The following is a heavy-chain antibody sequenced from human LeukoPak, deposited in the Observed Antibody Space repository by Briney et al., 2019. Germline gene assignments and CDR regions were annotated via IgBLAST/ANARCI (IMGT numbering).Heavy chain of an antibody. J-gene: IGHJ3*01. V-gene: IGHV1-3*01. CDR2: INAGNGDT. D-gene: IGHD6-19*01. CDR1: EYPFSRSV. Sequence: SVKVSCKASEYPFSRSVIHWVRQAPGQRLEWMGWINAGNGDTEYSQNFQGRVTITRDTSASTAYMELSSLRSEDTSVYYCATISRGIAVDHDAFDVWGQGTMVTVSS. CDR3: ATISRGIAVDHDAFDV.